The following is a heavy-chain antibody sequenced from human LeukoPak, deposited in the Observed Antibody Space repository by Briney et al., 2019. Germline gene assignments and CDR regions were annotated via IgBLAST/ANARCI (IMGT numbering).Heavy chain of an antibody. CDR3: ARGRDIVVVPAAIYYYYGMDV. V-gene: IGHV1-3*01. J-gene: IGHJ6*02. CDR1: GYTFTSSA. D-gene: IGHD2-2*01. CDR2: INADNGNT. Sequence: ASVKVSCKASGYTFTSSAIHWVRQAPGQRLEWMGWINADNGNTKYSQKFQGRVTITRDASANTAYMELSNLRSEDTAVYYCARGRDIVVVPAAIYYYYGMDVWGQGTTVTVSS.